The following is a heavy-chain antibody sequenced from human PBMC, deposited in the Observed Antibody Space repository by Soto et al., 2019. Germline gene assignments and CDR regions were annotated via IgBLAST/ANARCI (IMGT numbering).Heavy chain of an antibody. CDR1: GFTFSSYA. Sequence: EVQLLESGGGLVQPGGSLRLSCAASGFTFSSYAMSWVRQAPGKGLEWVSAISGSGGSTYYAESVTGRFTISRDNSKNTLYLQMNSLRAEDTAVYYCAKGRGLRWYYYYGMDVWGQGTTVTVSS. V-gene: IGHV3-23*01. CDR2: ISGSGGST. CDR3: AKGRGLRWYYYYGMDV. J-gene: IGHJ6*02. D-gene: IGHD4-17*01.